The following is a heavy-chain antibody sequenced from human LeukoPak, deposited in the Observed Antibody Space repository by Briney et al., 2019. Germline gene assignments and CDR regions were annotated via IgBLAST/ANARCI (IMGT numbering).Heavy chain of an antibody. Sequence: PGGSLRLSCAASGFTFSSYAMTWLRQAPDKGLEWVSAISGSDGSTYYADSVKGRVTISRDDSQNTLYLQMNSLSAEDTAVYYCAKVETSGGATCCALDYWGQGTLVTVSS. CDR2: ISGSDGST. V-gene: IGHV3-23*01. D-gene: IGHD2-8*02. CDR1: GFTFSSYA. J-gene: IGHJ4*02. CDR3: AKVETSGGATCCALDY.